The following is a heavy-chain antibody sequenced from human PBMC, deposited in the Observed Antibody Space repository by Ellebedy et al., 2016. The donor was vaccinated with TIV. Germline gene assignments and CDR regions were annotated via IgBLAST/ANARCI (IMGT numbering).Heavy chain of an antibody. D-gene: IGHD4-17*01. Sequence: AASVKVSCKASGYTFTSYDINWVRQATGQGLEWMGRIIPILGIANYAQKFQGRVTITADKSTSTAYMELSSLRSEDTAVYYCARSDDYGDYYGMDVWGQGTTVTVSS. V-gene: IGHV1-69*04. J-gene: IGHJ6*02. CDR2: IIPILGIA. CDR3: ARSDDYGDYYGMDV. CDR1: GYTFTSYD.